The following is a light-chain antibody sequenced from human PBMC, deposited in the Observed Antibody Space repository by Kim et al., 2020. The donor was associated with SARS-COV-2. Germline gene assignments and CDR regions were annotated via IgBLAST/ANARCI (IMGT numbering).Light chain of an antibody. CDR1: SSDVGGYNY. CDR2: DVS. J-gene: IGLJ2*01. Sequence: QSALTQPASVSGSPGQSITISCTGTSSDVGGYNYVSWYQQHPGKAPKLMIYDVSNRPSGVSNRFSGSKSGNTASLTISRLQAEDEVDYYCSSYTSSSTLVFGGGTQLTVL. V-gene: IGLV2-14*03. CDR3: SSYTSSSTLV.